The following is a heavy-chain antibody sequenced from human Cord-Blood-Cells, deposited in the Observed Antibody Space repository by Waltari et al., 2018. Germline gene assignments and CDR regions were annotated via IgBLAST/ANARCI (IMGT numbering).Heavy chain of an antibody. V-gene: IGHV4-34*01. J-gene: IGHJ4*02. CDR2: IKHSGSN. CDR1: GGSFSGYY. CDR3: ARVYSGSFLFDY. Sequence: QVQLQQWGAGLLKPSETLSLTCAVYGGSFSGYYWSWIRQPPGKGLEWLGEIKHSGSNRDNPPLKSRVTISVDTSKNQFSLKLSSVTAADTAVYYCARVYSGSFLFDYWGQGTLVTVSS. D-gene: IGHD1-26*01.